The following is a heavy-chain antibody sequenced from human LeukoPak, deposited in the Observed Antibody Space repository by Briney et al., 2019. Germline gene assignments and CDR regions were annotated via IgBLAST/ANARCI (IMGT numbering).Heavy chain of an antibody. V-gene: IGHV4-61*02. CDR2: IYTSGST. J-gene: IGHJ5*02. CDR3: ARVYCSSTSCYTGLGYNWFDP. Sequence: SETLSLTCTVSGGSISSGSYYWSWIRQPAGKGLEWIGRIYTSGSTNYNPSLKSRVTISVDTSKNQCSLKLSSVTAADTAVYYCARVYCSSTSCYTGLGYNWFDPWGQGTLVTVSS. CDR1: GGSISSGSYY. D-gene: IGHD2-2*02.